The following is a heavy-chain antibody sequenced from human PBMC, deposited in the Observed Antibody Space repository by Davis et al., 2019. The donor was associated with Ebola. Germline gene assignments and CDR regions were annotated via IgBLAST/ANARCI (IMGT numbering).Heavy chain of an antibody. CDR3: ARFHTAGFDY. V-gene: IGHV4-61*08. D-gene: IGHD2-21*02. Sequence: PSETLSLTCTVSGGSISSGGYYWSWIRQHPGKGLEWIGYIYYSGSTNYNPSLKSRVTISVDTSKNQFSLKLSSVTAADTAVYYCARFHTAGFDYWGQGTLVTVSS. J-gene: IGHJ4*02. CDR2: IYYSGST. CDR1: GGSISSGGYY.